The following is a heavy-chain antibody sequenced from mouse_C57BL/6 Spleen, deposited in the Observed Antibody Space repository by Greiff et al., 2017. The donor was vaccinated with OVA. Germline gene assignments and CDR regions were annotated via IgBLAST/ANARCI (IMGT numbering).Heavy chain of an antibody. J-gene: IGHJ3*01. Sequence: VQLQQSGAELVKPGASVKLSCTASGFNIKDYYMHWVKQRTEQGLEWIGRIDPEDGETKYAPKFPGKATITADTSSNTAYLQLSSLTSEDTAVYYCAFYGNYVWFAYWGQGTLVTVSA. CDR2: IDPEDGET. CDR1: GFNIKDYY. V-gene: IGHV14-2*01. D-gene: IGHD2-1*01. CDR3: AFYGNYVWFAY.